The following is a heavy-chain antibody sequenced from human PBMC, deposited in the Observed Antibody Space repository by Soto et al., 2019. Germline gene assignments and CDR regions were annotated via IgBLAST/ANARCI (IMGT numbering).Heavy chain of an antibody. CDR2: INHSGST. CDR3: ARGPGRQFYYYYYMDV. J-gene: IGHJ6*03. D-gene: IGHD3-10*01. V-gene: IGHV4-34*01. Sequence: SETPLTCAVYGGSFSGYYWSWIRQPPGKGLEWIGEINHSGSTNYNPSLKSRVTISVDTSKNQFSLKLSSVTAADTAVYYCARGPGRQFYYYYYMDVWGKGTTVTVSS. CDR1: GGSFSGYY.